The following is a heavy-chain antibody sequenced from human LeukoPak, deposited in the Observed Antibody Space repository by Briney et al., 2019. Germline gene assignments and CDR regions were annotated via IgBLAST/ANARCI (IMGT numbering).Heavy chain of an antibody. CDR2: INAGNGDT. D-gene: IGHD6-19*01. CDR3: ARDYSAVAGIDY. CDR1: GYTFTNYA. V-gene: IGHV1-3*01. Sequence: AASVKVSCKASGYTFTNYAMNWVRQAPGQRLEWMGWINAGNGDTKYSQKFQGRVTITRDTSASTAYMELSSLRSEDTAVYYCARDYSAVAGIDYWGQGTLVTVSS. J-gene: IGHJ4*02.